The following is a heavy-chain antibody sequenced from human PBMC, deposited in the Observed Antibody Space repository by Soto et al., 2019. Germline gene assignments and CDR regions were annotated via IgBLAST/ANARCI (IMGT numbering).Heavy chain of an antibody. CDR2: ISYDGSNK. CDR3: ARDNWNYGSFYYYGMDV. CDR1: GFTFSSYA. D-gene: IGHD1-7*01. V-gene: IGHV3-30-3*01. Sequence: GGSLRLSCAASGFTFSSYAMHWVRQAPGKGLEWVAVISYDGSNKYYADSVKGRFTISRDNSKNTLYLQMNSLRAEDTAVYYCARDNWNYGSFYYYGMDVWGQGTTVTVSS. J-gene: IGHJ6*02.